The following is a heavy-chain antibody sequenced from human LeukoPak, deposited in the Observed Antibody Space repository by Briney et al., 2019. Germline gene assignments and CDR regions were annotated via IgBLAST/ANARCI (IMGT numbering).Heavy chain of an antibody. CDR1: GYTLTELS. Sequence: ASVKVSCKVSGYTLTELSMHWVRQAPGKGLEWMGGFDPEDGETIYAQKFQGRVTMTEDTSTDTAYMELSSLKSDDSAVYYCAREAVVSTAMSSLDYWGQGTLVTVSS. V-gene: IGHV1-24*01. J-gene: IGHJ4*02. D-gene: IGHD5-18*01. CDR3: AREAVVSTAMSSLDY. CDR2: FDPEDGET.